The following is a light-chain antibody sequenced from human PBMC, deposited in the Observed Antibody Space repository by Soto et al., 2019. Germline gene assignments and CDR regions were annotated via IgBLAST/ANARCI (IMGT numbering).Light chain of an antibody. CDR2: DES. CDR3: QQVNVYPST. V-gene: IGKV1-9*01. Sequence: IRLPQSPSSLSASVGDRVAITFRASQGISSDLGWYQQKPGKDPNLLIYDESTLHSGVASRFSGGGSGRDFTLTISSLQPEDFATYYCQQVNVYPSTFGGGTKVDIK. J-gene: IGKJ4*01. CDR1: QGISSD.